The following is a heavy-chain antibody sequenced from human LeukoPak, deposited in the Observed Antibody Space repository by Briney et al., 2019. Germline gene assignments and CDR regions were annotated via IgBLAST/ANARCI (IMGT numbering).Heavy chain of an antibody. D-gene: IGHD3-10*01. CDR3: AKLAKYFYGWETYYFFEH. CDR1: GFTFSSYS. J-gene: IGHJ4*02. Sequence: PGGSLRLSCAASGFTFSSYSMNWVRQAPGKGLEWVANINQDGTEKYYVDSVKGRFTISRDNAKNSLYLQMNRLRVEDTAVYYCAKLAKYFYGWETYYFFEHWGQGTPVTASS. CDR2: INQDGTEK. V-gene: IGHV3-7*01.